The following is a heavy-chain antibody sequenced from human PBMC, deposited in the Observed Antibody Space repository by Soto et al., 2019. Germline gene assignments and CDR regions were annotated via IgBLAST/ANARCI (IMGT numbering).Heavy chain of an antibody. D-gene: IGHD2-2*01. CDR3: ASRYCSSTSCSSYYGMDV. V-gene: IGHV5-10-1*01. CDR1: GYSFTSYW. J-gene: IGHJ6*02. CDR2: IDPSDSYT. Sequence: PGESLKISCKVSGYSFTSYWISWVRQMPGKGLEWMGRIDPSDSYTNYSPSFQGHVTISADKSISTAYLQWSSLKASDTAMYYCASRYCSSTSCSSYYGMDVWGQGTTVTVSS.